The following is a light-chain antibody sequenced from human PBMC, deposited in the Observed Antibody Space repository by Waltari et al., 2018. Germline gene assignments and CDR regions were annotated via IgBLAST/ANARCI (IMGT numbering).Light chain of an antibody. CDR3: QACDSSAFV. V-gene: IGLV3-1*01. CDR2: RDD. CDR1: KLGSKY. J-gene: IGLJ1*01. Sequence: SYEVTQPPSVSVSPRQRATITCSGEKLGSKYVSWYQQKSGQSPVLVIYRDDKRPSGIPARFSGSNSGNTATLTISGTQPMDEADYYCQACDSSAFVFGAGTKVTVL.